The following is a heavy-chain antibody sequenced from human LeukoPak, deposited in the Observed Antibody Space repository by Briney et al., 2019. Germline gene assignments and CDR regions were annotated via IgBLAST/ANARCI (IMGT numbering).Heavy chain of an antibody. V-gene: IGHV1-18*04. CDR1: GYTFTGYY. D-gene: IGHD3-22*01. CDR2: ISAYNGNT. J-gene: IGHJ4*02. CDR3: AKYYYDSSGYYFLGY. Sequence: ASVKVSCKASGYTFTGYYMHWVRQAPGQGLEWMGWISAYNGNTNYAQKLQGRVTMTTDTSTSTAYMELRSLRSDDTAVYYCAKYYYDSSGYYFLGYWGQGTLVTVSS.